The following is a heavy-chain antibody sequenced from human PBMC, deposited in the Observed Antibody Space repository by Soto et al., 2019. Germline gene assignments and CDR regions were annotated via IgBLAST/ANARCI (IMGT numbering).Heavy chain of an antibody. CDR3: ARSVFP. J-gene: IGHJ5*02. CDR1: GGSISSGGYY. Sequence: QVQLQESGPGLVKPSQTLSLTCTVSGGSISSGGYYCSWIRQHPGKGLEWIGYIYYSGSTYYNPSLKSRVIISLDTPKIQFSLKLSSVTAPDTAAYYCARSVFPWGQGTVVTVSS. CDR2: IYYSGST. V-gene: IGHV4-31*03.